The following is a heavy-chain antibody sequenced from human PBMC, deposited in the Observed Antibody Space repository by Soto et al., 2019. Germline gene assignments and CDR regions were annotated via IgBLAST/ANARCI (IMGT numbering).Heavy chain of an antibody. CDR1: GFTFSSYA. CDR2: ISYDGSNK. D-gene: IGHD6-19*01. CDR3: ARDLTTFYSSGPFDY. V-gene: IGHV3-30-3*01. Sequence: QVQLVGSGGGVVQPGRSLRLSCAASGFTFSSYAMHWVRQGPGKGLEWVAVISYDGSNKYYADSVKGRFTISRDNSKNTLYLQMNSLRAEDTAVYYCARDLTTFYSSGPFDYWGQGTLVTVSS. J-gene: IGHJ4*02.